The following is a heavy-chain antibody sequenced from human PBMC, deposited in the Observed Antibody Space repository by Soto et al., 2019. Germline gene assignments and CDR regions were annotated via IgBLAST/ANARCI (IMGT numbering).Heavy chain of an antibody. D-gene: IGHD2-2*01. CDR2: IYPGDSDT. CDR3: ARHLTDIVVVPAAIYGMDV. J-gene: IGHJ6*02. V-gene: IGHV5-51*01. CDR1: GYXFTSYL. Sequence: PXEXLKSSCKCSGYXFTSYLLGWVRHMPGKGLEWMGIIYPGDSDTRYSPSFQCQVTISADKSISTAYLQWSSLKASDTAMYYCARHLTDIVVVPAAIYGMDVWGQGTTGTVSS.